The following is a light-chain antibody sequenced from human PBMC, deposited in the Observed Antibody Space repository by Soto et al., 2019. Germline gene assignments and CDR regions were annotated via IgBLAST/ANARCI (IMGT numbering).Light chain of an antibody. Sequence: QSALTQPASVSGSPGQSITISCTGTGSDVGGYNYVSWYQQHPSKAPTLVIYDVTNRPSGVSNRFSGSKSGNTASLTISGLQAEDEADYYCTSYTRSRTYVFGTGTKLTVL. J-gene: IGLJ1*01. V-gene: IGLV2-14*03. CDR2: DVT. CDR3: TSYTRSRTYV. CDR1: GSDVGGYNY.